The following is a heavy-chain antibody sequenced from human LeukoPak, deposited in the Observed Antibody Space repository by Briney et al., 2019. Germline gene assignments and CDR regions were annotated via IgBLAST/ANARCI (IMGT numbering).Heavy chain of an antibody. CDR1: GFTFRTYW. D-gene: IGHD2-2*01. CDR3: AKLLGGSCSSTSCGSLKEKDY. V-gene: IGHV3-7*01. J-gene: IGHJ4*02. CDR2: IKQDGNEK. Sequence: PGGSLRLSCAASGFTFRTYWMSWVRQAPGKGLEWVANIKQDGNEKYYVDSVKGRFTISRDNAKNSLYLQMNSLRAEDTAVYYCAKLLGGSCSSTSCGSLKEKDYWGQGTLVTVSS.